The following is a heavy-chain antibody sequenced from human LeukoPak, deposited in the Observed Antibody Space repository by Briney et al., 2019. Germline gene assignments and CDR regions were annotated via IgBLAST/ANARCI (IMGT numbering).Heavy chain of an antibody. J-gene: IGHJ6*03. CDR3: ARTGGSFYFYYYMDV. CDR1: GGSIRSSSYN. V-gene: IGHV4-39*07. D-gene: IGHD1-26*01. CDR2: ISYTGST. Sequence: SETLSLTCTGSGGSIRSSSYNWGWIRQPPGKGVEWIGSISYTGSTYYNPSLKSRVTISVDTSKNKFSLKLSSVTAADTALYYCARTGGSFYFYYYMDVWGKGTTVTVSS.